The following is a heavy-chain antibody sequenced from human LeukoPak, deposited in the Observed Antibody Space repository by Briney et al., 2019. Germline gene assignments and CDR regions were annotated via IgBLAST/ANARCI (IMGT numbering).Heavy chain of an antibody. CDR1: GGSISSGDYY. CDR2: IYYSGST. D-gene: IGHD6-13*01. Sequence: SETLSLTCTVSGGSISSGDYYWCWIRQPPGKGLEWIGYIYYSGSTYYNPSLKSRVTISVDTSKNQFSLKLSSVTAADTAVYYCARVYSSSFIFDYWGQGTLVTVSS. CDR3: ARVYSSSFIFDY. J-gene: IGHJ4*02. V-gene: IGHV4-30-4*01.